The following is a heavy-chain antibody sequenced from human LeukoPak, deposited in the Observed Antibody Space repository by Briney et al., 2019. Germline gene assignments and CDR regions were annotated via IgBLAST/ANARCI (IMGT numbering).Heavy chain of an antibody. CDR3: ARSSAYYNEADM. Sequence: ASVKVSCKASGYTFTSYYMYWVRQAPGQGLEWMGIINPSGGSTTYAQKFQGRLTMTSDTSTSTVYMELSSLRSEDTAVYYCARSSAYYNEADMWGQGTMVTVSS. CDR1: GYTFTSYY. D-gene: IGHD3-9*01. J-gene: IGHJ3*02. CDR2: INPSGGST. V-gene: IGHV1-46*01.